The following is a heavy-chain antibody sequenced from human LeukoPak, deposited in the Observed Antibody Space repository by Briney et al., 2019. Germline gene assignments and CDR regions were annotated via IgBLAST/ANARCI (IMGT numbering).Heavy chain of an antibody. J-gene: IGHJ3*02. CDR2: LYYSGYT. D-gene: IGHD2-21*02. Sequence: SSETLSLTCTVSGDSVSGYYWSWIRQPPGKGLEWMGYLYYSGYTNYNPSLTSRVTISVDTSNNHFSLKLSSVTAADTAVYYCARGPLAYCGAGCSVDGFDIWGQGTVVIVSS. CDR1: GDSVSGYY. CDR3: ARGPLAYCGAGCSVDGFDI. V-gene: IGHV4-59*08.